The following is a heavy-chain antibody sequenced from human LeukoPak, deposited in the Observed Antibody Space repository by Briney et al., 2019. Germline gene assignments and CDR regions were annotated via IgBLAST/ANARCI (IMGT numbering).Heavy chain of an antibody. CDR1: GFTFRSYA. Sequence: GGSLRLSCAASGFTFRSYAMHWVRQAPGKGLEWVAVISYDGSNKYYADSVKGRFTISRDNSKNTVYLQMNSLRAEDTAVYYCARDSGFSGTQRGEYWGQGTLVTVSS. J-gene: IGHJ4*02. CDR2: ISYDGSNK. D-gene: IGHD3/OR15-3a*01. CDR3: ARDSGFSGTQRGEY. V-gene: IGHV3-30*04.